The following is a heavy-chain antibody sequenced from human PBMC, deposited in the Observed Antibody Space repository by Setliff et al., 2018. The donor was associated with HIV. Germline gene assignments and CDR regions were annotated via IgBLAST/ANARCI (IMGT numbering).Heavy chain of an antibody. D-gene: IGHD7-27*01. CDR1: GYNFTSYR. CDR2: IFPGDSDT. CDR3: AKTGGLRYMDV. J-gene: IGHJ6*03. Sequence: GESLKISCKGSGYNFTSYRIAWVRQMPGKGLEWMGIIFPGDSDTRYSPPFQGQVTISADKSMTTAYLQWSSLKASDTAMYYCAKTGGLRYMDVWGKGTTVTVSS. V-gene: IGHV5-51*01.